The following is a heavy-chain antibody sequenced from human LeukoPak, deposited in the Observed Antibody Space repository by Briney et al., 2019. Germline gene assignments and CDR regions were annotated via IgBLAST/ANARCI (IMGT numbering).Heavy chain of an antibody. CDR1: GYTFTSYG. CDR2: ISPYNGNT. V-gene: IGHV1-18*01. CDR3: ARDLAVAVARDWFDP. Sequence: ASVKVSCKASGYTFTSYGISWVRQAPGQGLEWMGWISPYNGNTDYSQKLQGRVTMTTDTSTSTAYMELRSLRSDDTAVYYCARDLAVAVARDWFDPWGQGTLVTVSS. D-gene: IGHD2-15*01. J-gene: IGHJ5*02.